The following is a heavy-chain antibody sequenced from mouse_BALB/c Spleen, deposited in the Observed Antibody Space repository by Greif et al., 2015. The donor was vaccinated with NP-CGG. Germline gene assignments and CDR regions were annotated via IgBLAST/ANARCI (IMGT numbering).Heavy chain of an antibody. Sequence: VQLQQSGAELVKPGASVKLSCTASGFNIKDTYMHWVKQRPEQGLEWIRRIDPANGNTKYDPKFQGKATITADTSSNTAYLQLSSLTSEDTAVYYCARKLGRGLYFDYWGQGTTLTVSS. CDR3: ARKLGRGLYFDY. D-gene: IGHD4-1*01. J-gene: IGHJ2*01. CDR2: IDPANGNT. V-gene: IGHV14-3*02. CDR1: GFNIKDTY.